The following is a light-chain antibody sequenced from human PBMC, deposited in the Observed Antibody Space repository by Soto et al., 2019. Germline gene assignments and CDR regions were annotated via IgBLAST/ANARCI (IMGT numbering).Light chain of an antibody. Sequence: DIQMTQSPSTLSASVVDRVTITCLASQSISSWLAWYQQKPGKAPKLLIYDASSLESGVPSRFSGSGSGTEFTLTISSLQTDDSATYYCQQYDTYGTFGQGTKVDI. CDR3: QQYDTYGT. CDR1: QSISSW. J-gene: IGKJ1*01. CDR2: DAS. V-gene: IGKV1-5*01.